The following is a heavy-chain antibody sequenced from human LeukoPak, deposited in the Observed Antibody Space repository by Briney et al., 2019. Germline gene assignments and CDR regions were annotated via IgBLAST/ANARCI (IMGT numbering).Heavy chain of an antibody. Sequence: SETLSLTCTVSGGSISSYYWSWIRQPPGKGLEWIGYIYYCGSTNYNPSLKSRVTISVDTSKNQFSLKLSSVTAADTAVYYCARLRGDRLLWSGEPIPHYYGMDVWGQGTTVTVSS. D-gene: IGHD3-10*01. CDR1: GGSISSYY. J-gene: IGHJ6*02. CDR3: ARLRGDRLLWSGEPIPHYYGMDV. V-gene: IGHV4-59*08. CDR2: IYYCGST.